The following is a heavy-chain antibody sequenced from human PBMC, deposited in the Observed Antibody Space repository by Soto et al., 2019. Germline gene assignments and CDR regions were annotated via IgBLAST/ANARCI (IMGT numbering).Heavy chain of an antibody. J-gene: IGHJ3*02. V-gene: IGHV1-18*01. CDR3: ARGGDIVVVPAAPGAFDI. CDR2: ISAYNGNT. CDR1: GYTFTSYG. D-gene: IGHD2-2*01. Sequence: ASVKVSCKASGYTFTSYGISWVRQAPGQGLEWMGWISAYNGNTNYAQKLQGRVTMTTDTSTSTAYMELRSLRSDDTAVYYCARGGDIVVVPAAPGAFDIWGQGTMVTVSS.